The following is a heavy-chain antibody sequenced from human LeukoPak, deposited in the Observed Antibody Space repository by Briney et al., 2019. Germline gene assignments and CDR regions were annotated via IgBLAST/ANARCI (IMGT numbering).Heavy chain of an antibody. V-gene: IGHV3-30-3*01. J-gene: IGHJ4*02. CDR3: ARVGRWI. CDR2: ISYDGSNK. Sequence: GGSLRLSCVASGFTFSSYAMHWVRQAPGKGLEWVAVISYDGSNKYYADSVKGRFTISRDNSKNTLYLQMNSLRAEDTAVYYCARVGRWIWGQGTLVTVSS. D-gene: IGHD4-23*01. CDR1: GFTFSSYA.